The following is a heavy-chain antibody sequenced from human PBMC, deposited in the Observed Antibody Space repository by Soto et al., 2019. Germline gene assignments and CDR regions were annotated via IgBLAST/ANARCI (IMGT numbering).Heavy chain of an antibody. CDR2: ISGSGGST. Sequence: GGSLRLSCAASGFTFSSYAMSWVRKAPGKGLEWVSAISGSGGSTYYADSVKGRFTISRDNSKNTLYLQMNSLRAEDTAVYYCATYKSSGWAYFDYWGQGTLVTVSS. CDR3: ATYKSSGWAYFDY. D-gene: IGHD6-19*01. V-gene: IGHV3-23*01. J-gene: IGHJ4*02. CDR1: GFTFSSYA.